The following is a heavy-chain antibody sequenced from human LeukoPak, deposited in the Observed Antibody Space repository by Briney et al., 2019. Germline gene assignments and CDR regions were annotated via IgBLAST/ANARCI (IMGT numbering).Heavy chain of an antibody. CDR2: IYYSGST. V-gene: IGHV4-59*01. J-gene: IGHJ4*02. CDR1: GGSISSYY. D-gene: IGHD2-15*01. CDR3: AREYCSGGSCYSWAFDY. Sequence: ASETLSPTCTVSGGSISSYYWSWIRQPPGKGLEWIGYIYYSGSTNYNPSLKSRVTISVDTSKNQFSLKLSSVTAADTAVYYCAREYCSGGSCYSWAFDYWGQGTLVTVSS.